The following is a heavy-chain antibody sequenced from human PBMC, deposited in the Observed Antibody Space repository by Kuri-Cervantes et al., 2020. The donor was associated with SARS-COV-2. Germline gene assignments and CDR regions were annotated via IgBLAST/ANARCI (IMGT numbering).Heavy chain of an antibody. CDR1: GGSISSSSYY. J-gene: IGHJ3*02. Sequence: SETLSLTCTVSGGSISSSSYYWGWIRQPPGKGLEWIGSIYYSGSTYYNPSLKSRVTISVDTSKNQFSLKLSSVTAADTAVYYCARGRRYRYCSSTSCYRGLTDAFDIWGQGTMVTVSS. V-gene: IGHV4-39*07. CDR3: ARGRRYRYCSSTSCYRGLTDAFDI. CDR2: IYYSGST. D-gene: IGHD2-2*02.